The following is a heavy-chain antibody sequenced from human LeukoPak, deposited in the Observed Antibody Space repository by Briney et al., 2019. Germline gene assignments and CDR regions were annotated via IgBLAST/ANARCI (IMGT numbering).Heavy chain of an antibody. D-gene: IGHD3-22*01. Sequence: PSETLSLTCAVYGGSFSGYYWSWIRQPPGKGLEWLGEINHSGSTNYNPSLKSRVTISVDTSKNQFSLKLSSVTAADTAVYYCARGRCRDSSGYYWSYYYYYGMDVWGQGTTVTVSS. J-gene: IGHJ6*02. CDR3: ARGRCRDSSGYYWSYYYYYGMDV. V-gene: IGHV4-34*01. CDR1: GGSFSGYY. CDR2: INHSGST.